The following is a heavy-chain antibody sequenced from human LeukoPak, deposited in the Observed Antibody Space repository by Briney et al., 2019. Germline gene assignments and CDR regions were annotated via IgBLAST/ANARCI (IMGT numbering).Heavy chain of an antibody. CDR2: IYYSGST. D-gene: IGHD6-13*01. V-gene: IGHV4-59*01. CDR3: ARQIAAAGAYYGMDV. J-gene: IGHJ6*02. CDR1: GGSISSYY. Sequence: PSETLSLTCTVSGGSISSYYWSWIRQPPGKGLEWIGYIYYSGSTNYNPSLKSRVTISVDTSKNQFSLKLSSVTAADTAVYYCARQIAAAGAYYGMDVWGQGTTVTVSS.